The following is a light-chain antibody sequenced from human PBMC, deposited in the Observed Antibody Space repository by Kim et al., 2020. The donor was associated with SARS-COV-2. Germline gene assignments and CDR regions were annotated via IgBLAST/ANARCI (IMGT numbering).Light chain of an antibody. V-gene: IGLV1-47*01. CDR3: AAWDDSLSGWV. CDR2: RNN. Sequence: VLTQPPSASGTPGQRVTISCSGSSSNIGSNYVYWYQQLPGTAPKLLIYRNNQRPSGVPDRFSGSKSGTSASLAISGLRSEDEADYYCAAWDDSLSGWVFGGGTKLTVL. J-gene: IGLJ3*02. CDR1: SSNIGSNY.